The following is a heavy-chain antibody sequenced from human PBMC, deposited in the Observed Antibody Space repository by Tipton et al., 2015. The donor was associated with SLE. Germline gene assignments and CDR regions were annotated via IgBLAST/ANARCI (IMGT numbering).Heavy chain of an antibody. V-gene: IGHV3-30*02. D-gene: IGHD3-16*01. J-gene: IGHJ4*02. Sequence: SLRLSCAASGFTFGSYGMHWVRQAPGKGLEWVAYIRYDGSNKYYADSVKGRFTISRDNSKNTLYLQMNSLRAEDTALYYCAKDLRSSGEYYFDYWGQGTLVIVSS. CDR3: AKDLRSSGEYYFDY. CDR2: IRYDGSNK. CDR1: GFTFGSYG.